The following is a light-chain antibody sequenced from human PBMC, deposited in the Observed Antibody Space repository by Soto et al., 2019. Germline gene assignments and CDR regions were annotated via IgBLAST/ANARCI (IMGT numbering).Light chain of an antibody. CDR3: LQYATSPT. J-gene: IGKJ5*01. CDR1: QSVSGSY. CDR2: GAS. Sequence: EIVLTQSPATLSLSPGERATLSCRASQSVSGSYLAWYQQRPGQAPRLLIYGASSRATGIPDRFSRSGSGSDFTLTISRLEPEDFAVFYCLQYATSPTFGPGTRREIK. V-gene: IGKV3-20*01.